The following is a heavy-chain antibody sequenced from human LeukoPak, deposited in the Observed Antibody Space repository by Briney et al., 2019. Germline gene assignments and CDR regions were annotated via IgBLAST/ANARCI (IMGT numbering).Heavy chain of an antibody. Sequence: ASVKVSCKASGYTFTSYDINWVRQATGQGLEWMGWMNPNSGNTGYAQKFQGRVTMTRNTSISTAYMELSSLRSEDTAVYYCARVPSGLDPSYYYYYMDVWGKGTTVTVSS. J-gene: IGHJ6*03. CDR1: GYTFTSYD. V-gene: IGHV1-8*01. CDR3: ARVPSGLDPSYYYYYMDV. D-gene: IGHD6-25*01. CDR2: MNPNSGNT.